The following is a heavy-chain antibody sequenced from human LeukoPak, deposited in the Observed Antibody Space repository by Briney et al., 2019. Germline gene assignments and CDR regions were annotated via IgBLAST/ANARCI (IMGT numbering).Heavy chain of an antibody. D-gene: IGHD2-2*01. V-gene: IGHV1-46*01. Sequence: GASVKVSCKASGYTFTSYYMHWVRQAPGQGLEWMGIINPSGGSTSYAQKFQGRVTMTRDMSTSTVYMELSSLRSEDTAVYYCARNGGPKCSYQLLCSYYMDVWGKGTTVTISS. CDR2: INPSGGST. CDR3: ARNGGPKCSYQLLCSYYMDV. J-gene: IGHJ6*03. CDR1: GYTFTSYY.